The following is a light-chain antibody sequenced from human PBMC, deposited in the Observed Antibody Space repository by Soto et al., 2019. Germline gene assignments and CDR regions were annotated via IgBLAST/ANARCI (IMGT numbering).Light chain of an antibody. Sequence: EIVMTQSPATVPASPGERVTLSCRASQSVNSYLAWYQHKPGQAPRLLIYGASTRATGIPDRFSGSGSGTDFTLTIARLEPGDFAVYYCQQYGNSPQTFGQGTKVDIK. CDR3: QQYGNSPQT. CDR1: QSVNSY. J-gene: IGKJ1*01. CDR2: GAS. V-gene: IGKV3-20*01.